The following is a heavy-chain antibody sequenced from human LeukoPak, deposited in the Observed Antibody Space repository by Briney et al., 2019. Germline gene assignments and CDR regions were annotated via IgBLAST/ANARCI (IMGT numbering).Heavy chain of an antibody. CDR2: ISAYNGNT. CDR1: GYTFTSYG. J-gene: IGHJ5*02. Sequence: ASVKVSCKASGYTFTSYGISWVRQAPGQGLEWMGWISAYNGNTNYAQKLQGRVTMTTDTSTSTAYMELRSLRPDDTAVYHCARIVVVPAAVQSWFDPWGQGTLVTVSS. CDR3: ARIVVVPAAVQSWFDP. D-gene: IGHD2-2*01. V-gene: IGHV1-18*01.